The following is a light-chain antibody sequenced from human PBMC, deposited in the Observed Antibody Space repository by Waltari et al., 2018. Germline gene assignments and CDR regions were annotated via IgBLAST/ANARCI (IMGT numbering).Light chain of an antibody. CDR1: QTVGKA. J-gene: IGKJ1*01. V-gene: IGKV3-20*01. Sequence: EIVLTPSPGTLSLSHGETATLSCRASQTVGKALPCYQQKPGQAPRLLIYDTSRRAPGIPYRFSGSVFGTDFSLTISRLEPEDYVVYYCQKYDRLPETFGQGTKVEIK. CDR2: DTS. CDR3: QKYDRLPET.